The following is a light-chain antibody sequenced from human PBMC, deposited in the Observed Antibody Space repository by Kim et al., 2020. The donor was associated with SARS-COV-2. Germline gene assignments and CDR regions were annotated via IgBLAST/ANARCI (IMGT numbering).Light chain of an antibody. V-gene: IGKV3-11*01. Sequence: LSPGERATLSCRASQSVSSYLAWYQQKPGQAPRLLMYDASNRAIGIPARFSGSGSGTDFTLTISSLEPEEFAVYYCQQRSNWPITFGQGTRLEIK. CDR1: QSVSSY. CDR3: QQRSNWPIT. J-gene: IGKJ5*01. CDR2: DAS.